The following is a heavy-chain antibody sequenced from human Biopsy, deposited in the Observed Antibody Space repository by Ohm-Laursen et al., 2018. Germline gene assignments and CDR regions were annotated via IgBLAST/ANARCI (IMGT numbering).Heavy chain of an antibody. J-gene: IGHJ4*02. CDR1: GYSISSDYR. D-gene: IGHD6-19*01. CDR2: IFKDGNT. CDR3: ARVGSGWAPFDK. Sequence: SETLSLTWAVSGYSISSDYRWGWIRQAPGKTLEWLGNIFKDGNTHYNPSLRSRLIISIDTSKNQFSLMITSVSGADTAVYFCARVGSGWAPFDKWGPGTLVTVSS. V-gene: IGHV4-38-2*01.